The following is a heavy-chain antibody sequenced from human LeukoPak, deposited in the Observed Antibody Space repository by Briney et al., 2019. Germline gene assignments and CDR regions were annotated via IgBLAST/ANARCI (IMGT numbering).Heavy chain of an antibody. Sequence: GGSLRLSCVASGFDFNTYGMSWVRQAPGKGLQWVSSISGSGGSRYYADSVKGRFTISRDNSQNTLYLQVNNLRAEDTALYYCVKESDQNPRGTVMVSLGDHWGQGTQVTVSS. D-gene: IGHD3-16*01. CDR1: GFDFNTYG. J-gene: IGHJ4*02. CDR3: VKESDQNPRGTVMVSLGDH. CDR2: ISGSGGSR. V-gene: IGHV3-23*01.